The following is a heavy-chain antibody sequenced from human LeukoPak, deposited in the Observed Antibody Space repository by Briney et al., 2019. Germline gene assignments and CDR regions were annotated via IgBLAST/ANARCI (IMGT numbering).Heavy chain of an antibody. CDR3: ARGNSHAFDI. V-gene: IGHV3-74*01. J-gene: IGHJ3*02. CDR1: GFTFSSYW. Sequence: GGSLRLSCAASGFTFSSYWMHWVRQAPGKGLVWVSRIASDGSTTSYADSVKGRFTISRDNAKNTLYLQMNSLRVEDTAVYYCARGNSHAFDIWGQGTMVTVSS. CDR2: IASDGSTT. D-gene: IGHD3-10*01.